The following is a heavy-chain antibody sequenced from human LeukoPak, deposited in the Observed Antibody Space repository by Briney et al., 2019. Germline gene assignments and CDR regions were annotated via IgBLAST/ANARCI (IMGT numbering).Heavy chain of an antibody. CDR2: ISAYNGNT. Sequence: ASVKVSCKASGYTFTSYGISWVRQAPGQGLEWMGWISAYNGNTNYAQKLQGRVAMTTDTSTSTAYMELRSLISDDTAVYYCARDLRPYGDSHYYYYMDVWGKGTTVTVSS. J-gene: IGHJ6*03. V-gene: IGHV1-18*01. CDR3: ARDLRPYGDSHYYYYMDV. CDR1: GYTFTSYG. D-gene: IGHD4-17*01.